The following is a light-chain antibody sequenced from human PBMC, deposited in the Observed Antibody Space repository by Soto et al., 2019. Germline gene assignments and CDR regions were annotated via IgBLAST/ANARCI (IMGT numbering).Light chain of an antibody. J-gene: IGKJ4*01. Sequence: EIVLTQSPATLSLSPGERATLSCRASQSVSSYLAWYQQKPGQAPRLLIYDASNRATGTPPRFSGSGSGTDFTLTISSLEPEDCAVYYCQQRCNWPLTFGGGTKVESK. CDR2: DAS. CDR3: QQRCNWPLT. V-gene: IGKV3-11*01. CDR1: QSVSSY.